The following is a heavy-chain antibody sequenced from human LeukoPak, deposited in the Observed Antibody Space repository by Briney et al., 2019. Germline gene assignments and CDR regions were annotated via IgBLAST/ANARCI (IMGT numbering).Heavy chain of an antibody. CDR1: GFTFSRYS. J-gene: IGHJ4*02. Sequence: GGSLRLSCAASGFTFSRYSMNWVRQAPGEGLEWVSYITNSSSTIFYADSVKGRFTISRDNAKNSLYLQMSSLRAEDTAVYYCTTAKNDHWGQGTLVTVSS. V-gene: IGHV3-48*04. CDR2: ITNSSSTI. CDR3: TTAKNDH.